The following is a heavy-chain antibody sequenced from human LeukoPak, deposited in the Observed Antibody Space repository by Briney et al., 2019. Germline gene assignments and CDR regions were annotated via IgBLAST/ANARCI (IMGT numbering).Heavy chain of an antibody. J-gene: IGHJ3*02. CDR2: VSYSGST. Sequence: SETLSLTCTVSGGSISNYYWNWIRQPPGKGLEWIGYVSYSGSTNYNPSLKSRVTISLYTSKNQFSLILNSVTAADTAVYYCVRETATYYYDSTGYYRQTEAFDIWGQGTMVTVSS. D-gene: IGHD3-22*01. CDR1: GGSISNYY. CDR3: VRETATYYYDSTGYYRQTEAFDI. V-gene: IGHV4-59*01.